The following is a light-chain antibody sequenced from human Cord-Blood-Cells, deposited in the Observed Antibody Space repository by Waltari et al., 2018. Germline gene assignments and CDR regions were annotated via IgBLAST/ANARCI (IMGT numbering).Light chain of an antibody. Sequence: EIVMTPSPATLSVSPGERATLSCRAGQSVSSNLAWYQKKPGQAPRLLIYGASTRATGIPARFSGSGSGTEFTLTISSLQSEDFAVYYCQQYNNWPLTFGPGTKVDIK. CDR3: QQYNNWPLT. CDR1: QSVSSN. CDR2: GAS. J-gene: IGKJ3*01. V-gene: IGKV3-15*01.